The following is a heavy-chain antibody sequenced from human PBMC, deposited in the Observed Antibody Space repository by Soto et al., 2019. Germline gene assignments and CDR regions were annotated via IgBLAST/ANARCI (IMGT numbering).Heavy chain of an antibody. D-gene: IGHD3-10*01. CDR2: ISGSGGST. CDR3: AKSSIIGMRRGAFDS. V-gene: IGHV3-23*01. J-gene: IGHJ3*02. Sequence: EVQLLESGGGLVQPGGSLRLSCTASGFTFNNYAMSWVRQAPGKGLEWVSTISGSGGSTYYADSVKGRFTISRDNSKKTPYLHMNSLRAEDTAVYYSAKSSIIGMRRGAFDSWGQGTMVTVSS. CDR1: GFTFNNYA.